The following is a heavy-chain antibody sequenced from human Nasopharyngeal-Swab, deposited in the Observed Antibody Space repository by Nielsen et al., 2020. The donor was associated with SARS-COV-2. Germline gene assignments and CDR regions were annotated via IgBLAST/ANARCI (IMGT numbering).Heavy chain of an antibody. Sequence: GESLKISCAASGFTFSSYSMNWVRQAPGKGLEWVSYISSSSSTIYYADSVKGRFTISRDNAKNSLYLQMNSLRAEDTAVYYCAKDRLRYFDWACMDVWGQGTTVTVSS. J-gene: IGHJ6*02. V-gene: IGHV3-48*01. CDR3: AKDRLRYFDWACMDV. D-gene: IGHD3-9*01. CDR1: GFTFSSYS. CDR2: ISSSSSTI.